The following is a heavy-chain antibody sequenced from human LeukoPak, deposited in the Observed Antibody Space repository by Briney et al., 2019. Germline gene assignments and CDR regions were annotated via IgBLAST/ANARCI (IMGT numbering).Heavy chain of an antibody. CDR3: ARVTSGRQYNDY. CDR2: IYYSGST. J-gene: IGHJ4*02. D-gene: IGHD3-10*01. Sequence: SETLSLTCTVSGGSISSYYWSWIRQPPGKGLEWIGYIYYSGSTNYNPSLKSRVTISVDTSKNQFSLKLSSVTAADTAVYYCARVTSGRQYNDYWGQGTLFTAFS. CDR1: GGSISSYY. V-gene: IGHV4-59*01.